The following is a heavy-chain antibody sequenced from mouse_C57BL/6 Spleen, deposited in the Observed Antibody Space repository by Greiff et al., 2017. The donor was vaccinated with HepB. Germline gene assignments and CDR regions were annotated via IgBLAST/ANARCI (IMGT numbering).Heavy chain of an antibody. CDR1: GYTFTSYW. D-gene: IGHD2-5*01. CDR2: IDPSDSET. Sequence: VQLKQPGAELVRPGSSVKLSCKASGYTFTSYWMHWVKQRPIQGLEWIGNIDPSDSETHYNQKFKDKATLTVDKSSSTAYMQLSSLTSEDSAVYYCASYYSNWGFAYWGQGTLVTVSA. J-gene: IGHJ3*01. V-gene: IGHV1-52*01. CDR3: ASYYSNWGFAY.